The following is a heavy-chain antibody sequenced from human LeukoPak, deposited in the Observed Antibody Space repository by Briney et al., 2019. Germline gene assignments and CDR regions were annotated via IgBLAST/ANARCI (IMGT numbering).Heavy chain of an antibody. CDR2: IYTSGST. Sequence: SETLSLTCTVSGGSVSSYYWSWIRQPAGKGLEWIGRIYTSGSTNYNPSLKSRVTMSVDTSKNQFSLKLSSVTAADTAVYYCARDEYYYGSGSYFAFDIWGQGTMVTVSS. J-gene: IGHJ3*02. V-gene: IGHV4-4*07. D-gene: IGHD3-10*01. CDR3: ARDEYYYGSGSYFAFDI. CDR1: GGSVSSYY.